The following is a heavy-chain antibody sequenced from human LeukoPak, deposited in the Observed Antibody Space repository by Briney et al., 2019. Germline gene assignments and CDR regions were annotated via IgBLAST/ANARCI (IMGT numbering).Heavy chain of an antibody. D-gene: IGHD3-22*01. CDR3: ARGSSAYYYDSSGYRYFDY. Sequence: ASVKVSCKTSGYTFTSYYMHWVRQAPGQGLEWMGIINPSGGSTSYAQKFQGRVTMTRDMSTSTVYMELSSLRSEDTAVYYCARGSSAYYYDSSGYRYFDYWGQGTLVTVSS. CDR2: INPSGGST. J-gene: IGHJ4*02. CDR1: GYTFTSYY. V-gene: IGHV1-46*01.